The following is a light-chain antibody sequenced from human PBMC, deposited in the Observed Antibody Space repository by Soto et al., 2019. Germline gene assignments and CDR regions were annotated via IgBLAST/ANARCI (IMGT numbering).Light chain of an antibody. V-gene: IGKV3-11*01. CDR2: DAS. CDR3: QQRTNWPPVT. Sequence: EIVLTQSPATLSLSPGERATLSCRASQSVGSYLAWYQQKPGQAPRLLIYDASTRATGIPARFSGSGSGTDFTLTISSPEPEDFAVYFCQQRTNWPPVTFGGGTKVEIK. J-gene: IGKJ4*01. CDR1: QSVGSY.